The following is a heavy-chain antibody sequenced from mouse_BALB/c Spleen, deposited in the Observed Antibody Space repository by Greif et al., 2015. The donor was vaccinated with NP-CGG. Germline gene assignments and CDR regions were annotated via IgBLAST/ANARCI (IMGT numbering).Heavy chain of an antibody. J-gene: IGHJ1*01. CDR1: GYTFTDYE. Sequence: QVHVKQSGAELVRPGASVTLSCKASGYTFTDYEMHWVKQTPVHGLEWIGAIDPETGGTAYNQKFKGKATLTADKSSSTAYMELRSLTSEDSAVYYCTRRDYGSSPRYFDVWGAGTTVTVSS. V-gene: IGHV1-15*01. CDR3: TRRDYGSSPRYFDV. D-gene: IGHD1-1*01. CDR2: IDPETGGT.